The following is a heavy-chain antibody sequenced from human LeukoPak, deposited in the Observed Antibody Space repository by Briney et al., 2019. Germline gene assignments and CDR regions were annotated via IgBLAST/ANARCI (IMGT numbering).Heavy chain of an antibody. CDR3: SGDLSYYYDSSGAFDI. D-gene: IGHD3-22*01. V-gene: IGHV3-15*01. J-gene: IGHJ3*02. CDR2: IKSKTDGGTT. CDR1: GFTFSAYN. Sequence: GGSLRLSCEASGFTFSAYNMHWVRQAPGKGLEWVGRIKSKTDGGTTDYAAPVKGRFTISRDDSKNTLYLQMNSLKTEDTAVYYCSGDLSYYYDSSGAFDIWGQGKMVTVSS.